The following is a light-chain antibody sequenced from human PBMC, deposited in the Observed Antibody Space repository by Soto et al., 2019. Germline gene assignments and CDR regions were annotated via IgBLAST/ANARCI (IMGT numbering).Light chain of an antibody. CDR2: SNN. V-gene: IGLV1-44*01. Sequence: QSVLTQPPSASGTLGQRVTISCSGSSSNIGANTVNWYQQFPGTAPKLLIYSNNERPSGVPDRLSGSKSGTSASLAISGLQSEDEADYYCAAWDDSLNGVIFGGGTKVTVL. J-gene: IGLJ2*01. CDR3: AAWDDSLNGVI. CDR1: SSNIGANT.